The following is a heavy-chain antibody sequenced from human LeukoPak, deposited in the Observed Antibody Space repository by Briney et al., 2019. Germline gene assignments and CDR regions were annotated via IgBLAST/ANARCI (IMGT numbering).Heavy chain of an antibody. CDR2: ISSSSSYI. J-gene: IGHJ3*02. CDR1: GFTFSSYS. D-gene: IGHD4-17*01. Sequence: GGSLRLSCAASGFTFSSYSMNWVRQAPGKGLEWVSSISSSSSYIYYAGSVKGRFTISRDNAKNSLYLQMNSLRAEDTAVYYCARTMTTVTADAFDIWGQGTMVTVSS. V-gene: IGHV3-21*01. CDR3: ARTMTTVTADAFDI.